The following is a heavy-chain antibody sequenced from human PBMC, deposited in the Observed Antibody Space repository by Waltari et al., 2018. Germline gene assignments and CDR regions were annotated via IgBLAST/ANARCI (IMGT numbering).Heavy chain of an antibody. CDR1: GGSISSSSYY. D-gene: IGHD3-10*01. V-gene: IGHV4-39*07. CDR2: IYYSGST. CDR3: ARIRGSGSHNRPYMDV. Sequence: QLQLQESGPGLVKPSETLSLTCTVSGGSISSSSYYWGWIRQPPGKGLEWIGSIYYSGSTYYNPSLKSRVTISVDTSKNQFSLKLSSVTAADTAVYYCARIRGSGSHNRPYMDVWGKGTTVTVSS. J-gene: IGHJ6*03.